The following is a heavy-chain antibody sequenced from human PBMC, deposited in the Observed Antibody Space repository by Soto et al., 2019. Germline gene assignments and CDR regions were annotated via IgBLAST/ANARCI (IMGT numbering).Heavy chain of an antibody. V-gene: IGHV3-30*18. CDR2: ISYDGGKE. J-gene: IGHJ4*02. Sequence: PGGSLRLSCAASGFTFSSYGMHWVRQAPGKGLEWVAVISYDGGKEFHADSVKGRFTISRDNSRNTLYLQMSRLRGEDTAVYYCAKDRPLHGSLLDYWGQGTLVTVSS. CDR1: GFTFSSYG. D-gene: IGHD5-12*01. CDR3: AKDRPLHGSLLDY.